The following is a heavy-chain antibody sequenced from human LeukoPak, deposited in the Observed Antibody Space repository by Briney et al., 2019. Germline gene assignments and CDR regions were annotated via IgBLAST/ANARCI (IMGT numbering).Heavy chain of an antibody. CDR2: ITPNSGGT. Sequence: ASVKVSCKASGYTFTDYYMHWVRQAPGQGLEWMGWITPNSGGTNYAQNFQGRVTMTRDTSISTAYMELSRLRSDDTAVYYCARGSNLAGCCRYMDVWGQGTTVTVSS. D-gene: IGHD2-15*01. CDR3: ARGSNLAGCCRYMDV. CDR1: GYTFTDYY. V-gene: IGHV1-2*02. J-gene: IGHJ6*02.